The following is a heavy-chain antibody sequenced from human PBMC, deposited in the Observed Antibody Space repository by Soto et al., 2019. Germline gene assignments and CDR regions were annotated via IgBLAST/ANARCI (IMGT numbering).Heavy chain of an antibody. D-gene: IGHD6-13*01. J-gene: IGHJ4*02. V-gene: IGHV1-3*01. CDR1: GYTFTSYA. CDR2: INAGNGNT. CDR3: ARDNVPEGSSWPDY. Sequence: ASVKVSCKASGYTFTSYAMHWVRQAPGQRLEWTGWINAGNGNTKYSQKFQGRVTITRDTSASTAYMELSSLRSEDTAVYYCARDNVPEGSSWPDYWGQGTLVTVSS.